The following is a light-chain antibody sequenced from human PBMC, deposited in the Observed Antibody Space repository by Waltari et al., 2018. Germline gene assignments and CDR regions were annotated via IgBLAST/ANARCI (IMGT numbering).Light chain of an antibody. CDR2: GNS. CDR1: RSNIGAGYA. J-gene: IGLJ2*01. V-gene: IGLV1-40*01. CDR3: QSYDSSLSGVV. Sequence: QSVLTPPPSVSGAPGQRVTISCTGSRSNIGAGYAVHWYQQLPGTAPKLLIYGNSNRPSGVPDRFSGSKSGTSASLAITGLQAEDEADYYCQSYDSSLSGVVFGGGTKLTVL.